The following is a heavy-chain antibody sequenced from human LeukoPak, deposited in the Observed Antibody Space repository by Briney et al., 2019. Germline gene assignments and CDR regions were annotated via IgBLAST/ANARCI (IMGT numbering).Heavy chain of an antibody. CDR3: AKDSKSVPTLDY. CDR2: IRYDGSNK. J-gene: IGHJ4*02. V-gene: IGHV3-30*02. Sequence: PPGGSLRLSCAASAFTFNIYAMHWVRQAPGKGLEWVAFIRYDGSNKYYADSVKGRFTISRDNSKNTLYLQMNSLRAEDTAVYYCAKDSKSVPTLDYWGQGTLVTVSS. CDR1: AFTFNIYA.